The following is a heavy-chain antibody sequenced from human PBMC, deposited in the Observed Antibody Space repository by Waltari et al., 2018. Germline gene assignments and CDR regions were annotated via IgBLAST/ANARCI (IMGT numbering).Heavy chain of an antibody. CDR3: ARDQYDSSDGWFDP. CDR2: ISSSSSTI. J-gene: IGHJ5*02. D-gene: IGHD3-22*01. V-gene: IGHV3-48*04. CDR1: GFTFSSYS. Sequence: EVQLVESGGGLVQPGGSLRLSCAASGFTFSSYSMNWVRQAPGKGLEWVSYISSSSSTIYYADSVKGRFTISRDNAKNSLYLQMNSLRAEDTAVYYCARDQYDSSDGWFDPWGQGTLVTVSS.